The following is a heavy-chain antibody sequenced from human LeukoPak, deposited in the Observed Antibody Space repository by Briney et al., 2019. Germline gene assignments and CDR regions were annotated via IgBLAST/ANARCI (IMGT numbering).Heavy chain of an antibody. D-gene: IGHD1-7*01. V-gene: IGHV6-1*01. CDR3: AREDEVAGTWLMGAFDI. J-gene: IGHJ3*02. CDR1: GDSVSSYSAA. Sequence: RSQTLSLTCALSGDSVSSYSAAWNWIRQSPSRGLEWLGRTYYRSKWHNDYAVSVKSRITINPDTSKNQFSLQLKSVTPEDTAVYYCAREDEVAGTWLMGAFDIWGQGTMVTVSS. CDR2: TYYRSKWHN.